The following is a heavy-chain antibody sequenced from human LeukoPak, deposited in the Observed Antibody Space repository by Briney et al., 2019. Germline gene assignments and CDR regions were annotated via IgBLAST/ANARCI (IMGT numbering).Heavy chain of an antibody. CDR3: ARVKRDGYFNDAFDI. D-gene: IGHD5-24*01. V-gene: IGHV3-48*02. J-gene: IGHJ3*02. CDR2: ISGSSSTI. Sequence: PGGSLRLSCAASGFPFSSHGMNWVRQAPGKGLEWISYISGSSSTIYYADSVRGRFTISRDNAKNSLYLQMNSLRDEDTAVYYCARVKRDGYFNDAFDIWGQGTMVTVSS. CDR1: GFPFSSHG.